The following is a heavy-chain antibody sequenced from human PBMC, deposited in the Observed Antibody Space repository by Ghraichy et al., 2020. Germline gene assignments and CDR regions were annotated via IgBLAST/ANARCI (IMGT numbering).Heavy chain of an antibody. Sequence: SQTLSLTCAVSGGSIPSYYWSWIRRPPGKGLEWIGYIYDSGTTNYNPSLKSRVTISVDTSKNQFSLRLSSVTAADTAVYYCARVLGYCSSTSCYGGYYYYGMDVWGQGTTVTVSS. J-gene: IGHJ6*02. V-gene: IGHV4-59*01. CDR3: ARVLGYCSSTSCYGGYYYYGMDV. CDR2: IYDSGTT. CDR1: GGSIPSYY. D-gene: IGHD2-2*01.